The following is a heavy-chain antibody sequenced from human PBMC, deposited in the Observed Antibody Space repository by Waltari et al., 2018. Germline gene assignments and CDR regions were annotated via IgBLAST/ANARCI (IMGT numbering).Heavy chain of an antibody. CDR1: AASTTSPYHY. V-gene: IGHV4-61*02. D-gene: IGHD2-8*01. CDR2: ISATGST. J-gene: IGHJ3*02. Sequence: QVQLQESGPGLAKPSQTLSATCTVSAASTTSPYHYRTWFRPSVGNELGWIGRISATGSTTYNPSLKSRVSISIDTSRRQFSLRLTSVTAADTAVYYCARDPSPSDMVSLDIWGQGKTVIVSS. CDR3: ARDPSPSDMVSLDI.